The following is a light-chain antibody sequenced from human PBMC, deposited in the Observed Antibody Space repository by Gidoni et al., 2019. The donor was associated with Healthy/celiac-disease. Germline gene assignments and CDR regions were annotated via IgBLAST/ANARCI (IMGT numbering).Light chain of an antibody. Sequence: EIVMTQSPAPLSVPPGERATLSCSASQSASSNLALCQQKPGQAPSRLIYGASTRATGNPARFTGSVSGTEFTLTISSLQYEDFAVYYCQQYINWPRFGQGTKVEIK. J-gene: IGKJ1*01. CDR1: QSASSN. CDR2: GAS. CDR3: QQYINWPR. V-gene: IGKV3-15*01.